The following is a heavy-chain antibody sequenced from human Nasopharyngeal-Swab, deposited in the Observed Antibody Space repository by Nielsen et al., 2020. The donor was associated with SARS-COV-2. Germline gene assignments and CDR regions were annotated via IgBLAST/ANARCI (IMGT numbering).Heavy chain of an antibody. CDR1: GFTFSSYD. D-gene: IGHD4-23*01. V-gene: IGHV3-13*01. CDR3: ARAHYGGTYYCYYGMDV. CDR2: IGTAGDT. J-gene: IGHJ6*02. Sequence: GASLKISCAASGFTFSSYDMHWVRQATGKGLEWVSAIGTAGDTYYPGSVKGRFTISRENAKNTLYLQMNSLRAGDTAVYYCARAHYGGTYYCYYGMDVWGQGTTVTVSS.